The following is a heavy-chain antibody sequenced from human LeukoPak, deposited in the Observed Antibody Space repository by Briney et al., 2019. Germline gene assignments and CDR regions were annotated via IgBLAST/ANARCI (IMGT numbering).Heavy chain of an antibody. CDR3: VRGLGGTSEC. J-gene: IGHJ4*02. Sequence: GGSLRLSCAASGFTFSSSWMHWVRQAPGKGLVWVSRINPDGSSTSHADSVQGRFTISRDNAKNTLYLQMNSLRAEDTAVYYCVRGLGGTSECWGQGTLVTVSS. CDR2: INPDGSST. CDR1: GFTFSSSW. D-gene: IGHD4-23*01. V-gene: IGHV3-74*01.